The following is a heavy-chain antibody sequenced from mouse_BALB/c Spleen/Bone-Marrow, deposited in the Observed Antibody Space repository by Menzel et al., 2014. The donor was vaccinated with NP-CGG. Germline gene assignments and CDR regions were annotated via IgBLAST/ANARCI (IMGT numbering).Heavy chain of an antibody. Sequence: VQLKESGAELVKPGASVKLSCTASGFNIKDTYMHWVKQRPEQGLEWIGRIDPANGNTKYGPKFQGKATITADTSSNTAYLQLSSLTSEDTAVYYCASYYYGRAWFAYWGQGTLVTVSA. CDR3: ASYYYGRAWFAY. CDR2: IDPANGNT. D-gene: IGHD1-1*01. CDR1: GFNIKDTY. V-gene: IGHV14-3*02. J-gene: IGHJ3*01.